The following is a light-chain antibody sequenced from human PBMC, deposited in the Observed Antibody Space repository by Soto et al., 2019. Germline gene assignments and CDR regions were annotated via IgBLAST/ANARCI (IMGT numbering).Light chain of an antibody. CDR3: SAYRSGSTVV. CDR1: ISDVGGYNY. Sequence: QSALTQPASVSGSPGQSITISCTGTISDVGGYNYVSWYQQFSGKAPTLIIYEVTNRPSGISNRFSGSKSGETASLTISGLRAEDEDDYSCSAYRSGSTVVFGGGTKLTVL. V-gene: IGLV2-14*01. CDR2: EVT. J-gene: IGLJ2*01.